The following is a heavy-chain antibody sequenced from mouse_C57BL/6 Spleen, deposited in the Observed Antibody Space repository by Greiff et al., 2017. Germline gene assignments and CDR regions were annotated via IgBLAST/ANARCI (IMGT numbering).Heavy chain of an antibody. CDR1: GYTFTSYW. J-gene: IGHJ3*01. CDR3: AREGPNWAWFAY. V-gene: IGHV1-72*01. CDR2: IDPNRGGT. D-gene: IGHD4-1*01. Sequence: QVQLQQPGAELVKPGASVKLSCKASGYTFTSYWMHWVKQRPGRGLEWIGRIDPNRGGTKYNEKFKSKATLTVDKPSSTAYMQLSSLTSEDSAVYYCAREGPNWAWFAYWGQGTLVTVSA.